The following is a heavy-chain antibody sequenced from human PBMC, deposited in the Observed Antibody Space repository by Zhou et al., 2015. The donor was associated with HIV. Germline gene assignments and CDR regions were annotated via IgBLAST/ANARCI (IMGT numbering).Heavy chain of an antibody. CDR1: GGTFSSYA. J-gene: IGHJ1*01. CDR2: IIPIFGTA. V-gene: IGHV1-69*01. D-gene: IGHD6-19*01. CDR3: ARRESSGWKRREYFQH. Sequence: QVQLVQSGAEVKKPGSSVKVSCKASGGTFSSYAISWVRQAPGQGLEWMGGIIPIFGTANYAQKFQGRVTITADESTSTAYMELSSLRSEDTAVYYCARRESSGWKRREYFQHWGRGRPSVTVSS.